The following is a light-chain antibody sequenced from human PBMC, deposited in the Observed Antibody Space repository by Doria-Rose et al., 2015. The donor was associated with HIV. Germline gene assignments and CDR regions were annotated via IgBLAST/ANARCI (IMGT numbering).Light chain of an antibody. J-gene: IGLJ3*02. Sequence: QTVLPQEPSLTVSPGGTVTLTCASSTGAVTSGYYPNWFQQKPGQPPRTLIYSTSYKHSWTPARFSGSLLGGKAALTLSGVQPEDEAEYYCLLYYGGTQGVFGGGTKLTVL. CDR3: LLYYGGTQGV. CDR1: TGAVTSGYY. V-gene: IGLV7-43*01. CDR2: STS.